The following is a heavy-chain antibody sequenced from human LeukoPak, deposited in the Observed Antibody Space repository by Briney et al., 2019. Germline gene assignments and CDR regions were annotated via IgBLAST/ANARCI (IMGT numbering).Heavy chain of an antibody. CDR1: GFTFSRYA. V-gene: IGHV3-64D*09. J-gene: IGHJ4*02. D-gene: IGHD3-22*01. Sequence: GGSLRLSCSASGFTFSRYAMHWVRQVPGKGLEYVSAISSNGGSTYYADSVKGRFTISRDNSKNTLYLQMSSLRAEDTAVYYCVKDDSYYYDSSGRDYWGQGTLVTVSS. CDR2: ISSNGGST. CDR3: VKDDSYYYDSSGRDY.